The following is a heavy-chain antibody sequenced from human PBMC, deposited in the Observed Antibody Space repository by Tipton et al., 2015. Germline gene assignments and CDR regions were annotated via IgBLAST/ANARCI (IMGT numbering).Heavy chain of an antibody. D-gene: IGHD3-10*01. CDR1: GDSLSTYY. V-gene: IGHV4-59*01. Sequence: TLSLTCTVSGDSLSTYYWSWIRQSPGKGLEWIGSISHSGNTYYNPSLKSRVTMSRDTSKNQFSLKLTSVTAADTAVYYCARFRYYGSESERGYFHGLDVWGQGTTVTVSS. CDR3: ARFRYYGSESERGYFHGLDV. J-gene: IGHJ6*02. CDR2: ISHSGNT.